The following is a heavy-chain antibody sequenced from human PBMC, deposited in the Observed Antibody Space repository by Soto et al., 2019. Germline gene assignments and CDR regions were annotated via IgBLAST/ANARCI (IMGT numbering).Heavy chain of an antibody. Sequence: SQTLSHTCPVSDGYIRSGDYYWSWIRQPPGKGLEWIGYIYYSGSTYYNPSLKSRVTMSVDTSKNQFSLKLSSVTAADTAVYYCARTSRFDCWGQGTLVTVSS. CDR2: IYYSGST. J-gene: IGHJ4*02. CDR3: ARTSRFDC. D-gene: IGHD6-6*01. CDR1: DGYIRSGDYY. V-gene: IGHV4-30-4*01.